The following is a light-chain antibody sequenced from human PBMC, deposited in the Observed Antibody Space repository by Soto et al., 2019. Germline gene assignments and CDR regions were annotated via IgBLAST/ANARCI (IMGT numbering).Light chain of an antibody. J-gene: IGKJ5*01. Sequence: ETVRTQSPGTLSLSAGERATLSCRASQTVTKRYLAWYKQKPGQAPRLIIYEASNRATGIPARFSGSGSETDFTLTISSLQPEDFAVYYCQHRKNWPLTFGQGTRLDIK. CDR3: QHRKNWPLT. V-gene: IGKV3-11*01. CDR1: QTVTKRY. CDR2: EAS.